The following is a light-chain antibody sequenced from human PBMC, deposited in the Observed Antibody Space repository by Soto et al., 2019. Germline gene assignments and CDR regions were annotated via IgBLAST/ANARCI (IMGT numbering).Light chain of an antibody. J-gene: IGLJ2*01. CDR2: VNSDGSH. V-gene: IGLV4-69*01. CDR3: QTWGTDVI. CDR1: SGHSSYA. Sequence: QLVLTQSPSASASLGASVKLTCTLSSGHSSYAIAWHQQQPEKGPRYLMKVNSDGSHSKGDGIPDRFSGSSSGSERYLTISSLQCEDEADYYCQTWGTDVIFGGGTKLTVL.